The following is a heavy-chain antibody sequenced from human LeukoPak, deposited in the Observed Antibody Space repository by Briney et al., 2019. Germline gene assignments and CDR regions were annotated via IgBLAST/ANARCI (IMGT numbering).Heavy chain of an antibody. CDR1: EFTFSSYG. CDR3: AKSWCETICYGIYD. Sequence: GGSLRLSCAASEFTFSSYGMHWVRQAPGKGLEWVSSISSSSSYIYYADSVKGRFTISRDNAKNSLYLQMNSLRAEDTAVYYCAKSWCETICYGIYDWGQGTLVTVS. D-gene: IGHD2-2*01. V-gene: IGHV3-21*01. J-gene: IGHJ4*02. CDR2: ISSSSSYI.